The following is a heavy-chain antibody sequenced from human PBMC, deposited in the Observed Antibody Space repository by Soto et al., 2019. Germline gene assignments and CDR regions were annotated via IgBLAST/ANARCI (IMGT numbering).Heavy chain of an antibody. J-gene: IGHJ5*02. V-gene: IGHV4-39*01. CDR1: GGSISSSSYY. Sequence: SETLSLTCTVSGGSISSSSYYWGWIRQPPGKGLEWIGSIFYSGSTYYNPSLKSRVTISVDTSKNQFSLKLSSVTAADTAVYYCARQVGCSSTSCYSYWFDPWGQGTLVTVSS. CDR2: IFYSGST. D-gene: IGHD2-2*01. CDR3: ARQVGCSSTSCYSYWFDP.